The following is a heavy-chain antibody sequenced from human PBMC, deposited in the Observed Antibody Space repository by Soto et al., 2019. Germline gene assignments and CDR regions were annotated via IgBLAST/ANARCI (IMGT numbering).Heavy chain of an antibody. CDR2: IYYIFST. CDR1: GDSISNHY. J-gene: IGHJ4*02. Sequence: SETLSLTCTVSGDSISNHYWIWIRQPPVNGLEFIGYIYYIFSTSYNPSLKSRLTISLYTSKNHFSLKLTSFTAADTAVYYCAILKFCDSANDPADYWGLGTLVTVSS. V-gene: IGHV4-59*08. D-gene: IGHD2-21*01. CDR3: AILKFCDSANDPADY.